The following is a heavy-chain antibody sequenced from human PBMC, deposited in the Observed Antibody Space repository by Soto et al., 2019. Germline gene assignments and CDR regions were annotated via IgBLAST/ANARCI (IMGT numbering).Heavy chain of an antibody. V-gene: IGHV4-61*08. CDR1: GGSISSGGYS. CDR3: ARGWGGYFQH. CDR2: IYYGGST. Sequence: PSETLSLTCAVSGGSISSGGYSWSWIRQPPGKGLEWVGYIYYGGSTSYNPSLKSRVTISVDTSKNQFSLKLSSVTAADTAVYYCARGWGGYFQHWGQGTLVTVSS. J-gene: IGHJ1*01. D-gene: IGHD7-27*01.